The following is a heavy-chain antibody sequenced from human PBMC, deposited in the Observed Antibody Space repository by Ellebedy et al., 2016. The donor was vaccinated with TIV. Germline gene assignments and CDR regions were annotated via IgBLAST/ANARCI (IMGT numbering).Heavy chain of an antibody. CDR1: GFTFSTYG. CDR2: ISYDGRNE. Sequence: LSLTCAASGFTFSTYGMHWVRQAPGKGLEWVAVISYDGRNEYYADSVRGRFTISRDNSNNTLYLHMNSLRAEDTAVYYCAREMLGGGYSFVTDCWGQGTLVTVSS. V-gene: IGHV3-30*03. CDR3: AREMLGGGYSFVTDC. D-gene: IGHD5-18*01. J-gene: IGHJ4*02.